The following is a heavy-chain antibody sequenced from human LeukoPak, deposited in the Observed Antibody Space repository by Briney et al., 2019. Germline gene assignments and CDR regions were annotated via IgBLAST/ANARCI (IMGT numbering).Heavy chain of an antibody. V-gene: IGHV3-7*04. Sequence: GGSLRLSCAASGFTFSSYWMSWVRQAPGKGLEWVANVKRDGSEKYYVDSVKGRFTISRDNAKNSLYLQMNSLRAEDTAVYYCARDAVWGAFDIWGQGTMVTVSS. CDR3: ARDAVWGAFDI. D-gene: IGHD2-8*01. CDR2: VKRDGSEK. CDR1: GFTFSSYW. J-gene: IGHJ3*02.